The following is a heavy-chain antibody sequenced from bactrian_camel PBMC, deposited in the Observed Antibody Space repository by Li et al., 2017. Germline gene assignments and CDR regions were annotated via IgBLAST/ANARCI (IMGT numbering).Heavy chain of an antibody. J-gene: IGHJ4*01. CDR1: QSISGYT. CDR3: AKDLPEWGGGYYPD. Sequence: HVQLVESGGGLVQPGGSLRLSCVVSQSISGYTMSWVRQAPGKGLEWVSSIETDGVYTYYADFAKGRFTISRDNAKNTLYLQLNSLKTEDTAMYYCAKDLPEWGGGYYPDWGQGTQVTVS. V-gene: IGHV3S7*01. D-gene: IGHD2*01. CDR2: IETDGVYT.